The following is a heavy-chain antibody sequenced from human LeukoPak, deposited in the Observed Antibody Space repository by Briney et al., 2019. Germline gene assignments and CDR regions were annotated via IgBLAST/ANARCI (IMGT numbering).Heavy chain of an antibody. CDR3: ARVRSGYSHENYFDY. D-gene: IGHD5-18*01. CDR2: ISSSGSII. Sequence: GGSLRPSCAASGFTFSDYYMTWIRQAPGKGLEWVSYISSSGSIIYYADSVKGRFIISRDNAKNSLYLQMNSLRAEDTAVYYCARVRSGYSHENYFDYWGQGTLVTVSS. CDR1: GFTFSDYY. J-gene: IGHJ4*02. V-gene: IGHV3-11*04.